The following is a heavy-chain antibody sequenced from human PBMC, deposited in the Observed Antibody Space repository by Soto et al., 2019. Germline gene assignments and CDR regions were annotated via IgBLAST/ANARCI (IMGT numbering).Heavy chain of an antibody. J-gene: IGHJ4*02. D-gene: IGHD6-19*01. V-gene: IGHV1-24*01. CDR3: AILIKAGTYSSGWYYFDD. Sequence: ASVKVSCKVSGYTLTELSMHWVRQAPGKGLEWMGGFDPEDGETIYAQKFQGRVTMTEDTSTDTAYMELSSLRSEDTAVYYCAILIKAGTYSSGWYYFDDWGQGTLVTVSS. CDR1: GYTLTELS. CDR2: FDPEDGET.